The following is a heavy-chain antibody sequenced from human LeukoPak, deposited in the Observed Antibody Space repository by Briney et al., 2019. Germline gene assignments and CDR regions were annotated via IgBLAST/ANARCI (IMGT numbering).Heavy chain of an antibody. D-gene: IGHD3-9*01. Sequence: GGSLRLSRAASGFTFSSYWMHWVRQAPGKGLVWVSRINSDGSSTSYADSVKGRFTISRDNAKNTLYLQMNSLRAEDTAVYYCARAYYDILTGYLIDYWGQGTLVTVSS. V-gene: IGHV3-74*01. CDR1: GFTFSSYW. CDR3: ARAYYDILTGYLIDY. J-gene: IGHJ4*02. CDR2: INSDGSST.